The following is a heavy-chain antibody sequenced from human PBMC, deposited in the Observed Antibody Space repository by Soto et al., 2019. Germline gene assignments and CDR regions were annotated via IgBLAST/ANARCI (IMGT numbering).Heavy chain of an antibody. CDR3: ARRYGSGKYYFDF. D-gene: IGHD3-10*01. CDR1: GGSFSVHY. J-gene: IGHJ4*02. V-gene: IGHV4-34*01. Sequence: SETLSLTCAAYGGSFSVHYCSWFRQPPGKGLEWIGEINYSETTNYNPSLESPVTVSVDSFKNQCTLKVTSVTAADTAVYYCARRYGSGKYYFDFWDQGTPVTVS. CDR2: INYSETT.